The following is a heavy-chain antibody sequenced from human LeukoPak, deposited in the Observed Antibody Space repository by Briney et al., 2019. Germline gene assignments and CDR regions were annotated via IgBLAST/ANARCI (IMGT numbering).Heavy chain of an antibody. V-gene: IGHV1-2*02. CDR3: ARALYTSRSYLATFSPTNFDY. Sequence: ASVKVSCKASGYTFTGYYMHWVRQAPGQGLEWMGWINPNSGGTNYAQKFQGRVTMTRDTSISTPYMELSWLRSDDTAVYYCARALYTSRSYLATFSPTNFDYWGQGTLVTVSS. CDR2: INPNSGGT. J-gene: IGHJ4*02. D-gene: IGHD6-13*01. CDR1: GYTFTGYY.